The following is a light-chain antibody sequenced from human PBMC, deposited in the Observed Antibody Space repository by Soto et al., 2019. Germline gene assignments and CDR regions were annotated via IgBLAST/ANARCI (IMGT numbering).Light chain of an antibody. CDR1: QSISIW. J-gene: IGKJ1*01. CDR3: HQYNDYSWT. Sequence: DIQMTQSPSTLSASVGDRVAITCRASQSISIWLAWYQQKPGKAPKLLIYKASSLESGVPSRFSGSGSGTEFTLTISSLQPDDFAFYYCHQYNDYSWTFGQGTKVEIK. V-gene: IGKV1-5*03. CDR2: KAS.